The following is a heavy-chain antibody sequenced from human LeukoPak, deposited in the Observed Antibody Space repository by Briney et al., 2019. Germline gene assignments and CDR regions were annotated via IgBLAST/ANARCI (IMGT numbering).Heavy chain of an antibody. Sequence: SETLSLTCTVSGGSISSSSYYWGWNRQPPGKGLEWIGSIYYSGSTYYNPSLKSRVTISVDTSKNQFSLKLSSVTAADTAVYYCARLSALPQARDTEFDNWGQGTLVTVSS. CDR1: GGSISSSSYY. J-gene: IGHJ4*02. V-gene: IGHV4-39*01. D-gene: IGHD6-6*01. CDR2: IYYSGST. CDR3: ARLSALPQARDTEFDN.